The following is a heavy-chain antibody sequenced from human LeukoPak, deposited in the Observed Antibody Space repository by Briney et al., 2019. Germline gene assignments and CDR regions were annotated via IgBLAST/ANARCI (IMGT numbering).Heavy chain of an antibody. CDR2: IYYGGST. CDR1: GGSISSYY. V-gene: IGHV4-59*08. D-gene: IGHD5-24*01. J-gene: IGHJ4*02. Sequence: SETLSLTCTVSGGSISSYYWSWIRQPPGKGLEWIGYIYYGGSTNYNPSLKSRVTISVDTSKNQFSLKLSSVTAADTAVYYCARHAQEINALDYWGQGTLVTVSS. CDR3: ARHAQEINALDY.